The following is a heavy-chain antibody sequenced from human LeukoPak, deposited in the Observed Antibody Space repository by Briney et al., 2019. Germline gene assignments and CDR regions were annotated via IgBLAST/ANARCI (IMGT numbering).Heavy chain of an antibody. Sequence: PGGSLRLSCAASGFTFDDYGMSWVRQAPGKGLEWVSGINWNGGSTGYADSVKGRFTISRDNAKNSLYLQMNSLRAEDTALYYCARVPPQRDHQYYFDYWGQGTLVTVSS. CDR2: INWNGGST. CDR3: ARVPPQRDHQYYFDY. CDR1: GFTFDDYG. V-gene: IGHV3-20*04. D-gene: IGHD1-14*01. J-gene: IGHJ4*02.